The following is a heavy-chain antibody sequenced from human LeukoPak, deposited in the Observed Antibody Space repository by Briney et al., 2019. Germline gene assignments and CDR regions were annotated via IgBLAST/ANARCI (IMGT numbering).Heavy chain of an antibody. CDR2: IKEDGSEK. CDR3: AELGITMIGGV. J-gene: IGHJ6*04. Sequence: GGSLRLSCVVSGFTFTDYWMSWVRQAPGKGLEWVANIKEDGSEKYYLDSVKGRFTISRDNAKNSLYLQMNSLRAEDTAVYYCAELGITMIGGVWGKGTTVTISS. D-gene: IGHD3-10*02. CDR1: GFTFTDYW. V-gene: IGHV3-7*01.